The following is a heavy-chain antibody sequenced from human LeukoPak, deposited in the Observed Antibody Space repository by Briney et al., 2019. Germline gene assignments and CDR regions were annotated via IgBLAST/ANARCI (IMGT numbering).Heavy chain of an antibody. J-gene: IGHJ4*02. Sequence: PGGSLGLSCKASGFTFSSNAMSWVRQAPGKGLEWVSALSGGGDSTYYADSVKGRFTISRDNSKNTLILQMNSLRAEDTAVYYCAKSGYNRFDYWGQGILVTVSS. CDR1: GFTFSSNA. CDR3: AKSGYNRFDY. D-gene: IGHD5-24*01. V-gene: IGHV3-23*01. CDR2: LSGGGDST.